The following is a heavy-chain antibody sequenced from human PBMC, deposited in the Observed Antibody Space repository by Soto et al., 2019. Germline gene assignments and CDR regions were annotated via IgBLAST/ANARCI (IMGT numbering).Heavy chain of an antibody. V-gene: IGHV3-30-3*01. CDR2: ISYDGSNK. D-gene: IGHD3-22*01. J-gene: IGHJ4*02. CDR3: ARAWYYYDSSGYYSRSELFYFDY. CDR1: GFTFSSYA. Sequence: SLRLSCAASGFTFSSYAMHWVRQAPGKGLEWVAVISYDGSNKYYADSVKGRFTISRDNSKNTLYLQMNSLRAEDTAVYYCARAWYYYDSSGYYSRSELFYFDYWGQ.